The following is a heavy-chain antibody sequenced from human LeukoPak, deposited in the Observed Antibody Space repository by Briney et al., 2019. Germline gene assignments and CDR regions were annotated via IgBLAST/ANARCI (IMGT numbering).Heavy chain of an antibody. Sequence: GGSLRLSCAVSGFTFSRYWMHWVRQAPGKGLVWVSRINSDGSSTSYADSVKGRFTISRDNAKNTLYLQMNSLRAEDTAVYYCARDDGSGWYGYWGQGTLVTVSS. D-gene: IGHD6-19*01. V-gene: IGHV3-74*01. CDR1: GFTFSRYW. CDR3: ARDDGSGWYGY. CDR2: INSDGSST. J-gene: IGHJ4*02.